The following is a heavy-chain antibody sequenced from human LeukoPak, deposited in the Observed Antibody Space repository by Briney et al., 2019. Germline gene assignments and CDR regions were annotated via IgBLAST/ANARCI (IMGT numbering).Heavy chain of an antibody. V-gene: IGHV1-2*02. CDR3: TRDHCSYINCYEDYYYGMDV. J-gene: IGHJ6*02. Sequence: ASVKVSCKASGDYLTGYYMHWVRQAPGQGLEWMGWINPNTGATGTAQKFQGRVTMTRDTYISAAYMELSRLRSDDTAVYYCTRDHCSYINCYEDYYYGMDVWGQGTTVTVSS. CDR1: GDYLTGYY. CDR2: INPNTGAT. D-gene: IGHD2-2*01.